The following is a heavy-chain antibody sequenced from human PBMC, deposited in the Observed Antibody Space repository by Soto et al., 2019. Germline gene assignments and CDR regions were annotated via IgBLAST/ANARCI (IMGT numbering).Heavy chain of an antibody. CDR2: IYYSGST. D-gene: IGHD3-10*01. CDR1: GGTISSYD. J-gene: IGHJ6*03. Sequence: SSETLSLTSTVSGGTISSYDWSWIRQPPGKGLEWIGYIYYSGSTNYNPSLKSRVTISVDTSKNQFSLKLSSVTAADTAVYYCARENGSGSYHYYYYMDVWGKGTTVTVSS. CDR3: ARENGSGSYHYYYYMDV. V-gene: IGHV4-59*01.